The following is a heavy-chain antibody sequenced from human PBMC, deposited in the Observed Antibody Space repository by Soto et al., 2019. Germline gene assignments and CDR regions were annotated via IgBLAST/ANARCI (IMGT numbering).Heavy chain of an antibody. Sequence: GSLRLSCAASGFTFSDYYMSWILQAPGKGLEWVSYISSSGSTIYYADSVKGRFTISRDNAKNSLYLQMNSLTAADTAVYYCTRAVDWFDPRGYLDYWGQGTLVTVSS. V-gene: IGHV3-11*01. CDR1: GFTFSDYY. J-gene: IGHJ4*02. CDR3: TRAVDWFDPRGYLDY. CDR2: ISSSGSTI. D-gene: IGHD3-9*01.